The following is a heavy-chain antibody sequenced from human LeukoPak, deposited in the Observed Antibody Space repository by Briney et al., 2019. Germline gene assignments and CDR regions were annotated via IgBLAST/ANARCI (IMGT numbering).Heavy chain of an antibody. CDR1: GFTFGDYA. Sequence: GGSLRLSCTASGFTFGDYAMSWVRQAPGKGLEWVGFIRSKAYGGTTEYAASVKGRFTISRDDSKSIAYLQMNSLETEDTAVYYCTRVYDSSGYYTDAFDYWGQGTLVTVSS. CDR2: IRSKAYGGTT. V-gene: IGHV3-49*04. J-gene: IGHJ4*02. D-gene: IGHD3-22*01. CDR3: TRVYDSSGYYTDAFDY.